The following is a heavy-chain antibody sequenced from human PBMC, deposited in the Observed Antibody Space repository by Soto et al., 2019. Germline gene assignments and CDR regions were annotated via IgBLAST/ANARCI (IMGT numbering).Heavy chain of an antibody. Sequence: GGSLRLSCAASGFTFSSYEMNWVRQAPGKGLEWVSYISSSGSTIYYADSVKGRFTISRDNAKNSLYLQMNSLRAEDTAVYYCARANSNLPYYYYGMNVWGQGTTVTDSS. D-gene: IGHD4-4*01. CDR3: ARANSNLPYYYYGMNV. V-gene: IGHV3-48*03. J-gene: IGHJ6*02. CDR2: ISSSGSTI. CDR1: GFTFSSYE.